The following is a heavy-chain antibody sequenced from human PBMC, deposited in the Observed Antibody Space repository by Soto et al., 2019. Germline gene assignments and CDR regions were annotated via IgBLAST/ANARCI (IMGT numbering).Heavy chain of an antibody. V-gene: IGHV3-7*01. CDR3: ARETVSPYYYYMDV. J-gene: IGHJ6*03. Sequence: GGSLRLSCAASGFTFSSYWMSWVRQAPGKGLEWVANIKQDGSEKYYVDSVKGRFTISRDNAKNSLYLQMNSLRAVDTAVYYCARETVSPYYYYMDVWGKGTTVTVSS. CDR2: IKQDGSEK. CDR1: GFTFSSYW. D-gene: IGHD4-4*01.